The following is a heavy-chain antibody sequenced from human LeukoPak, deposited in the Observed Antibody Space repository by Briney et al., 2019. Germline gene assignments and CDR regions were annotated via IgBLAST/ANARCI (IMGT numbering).Heavy chain of an antibody. CDR1: GGTFSSYA. Sequence: GASVKVSCKASGGTFSSYAISWVRQAPGQGLEWMGGIIPIFGTANYAQKFQGRVTMTRNTSISTAYMELSSLRSEDTAVYYCARGGGERHYYYYYGMDVWGQGTTVTVSS. J-gene: IGHJ6*02. D-gene: IGHD5-24*01. CDR3: ARGGGERHYYYYYGMDV. CDR2: IIPIFGTA. V-gene: IGHV1-69*05.